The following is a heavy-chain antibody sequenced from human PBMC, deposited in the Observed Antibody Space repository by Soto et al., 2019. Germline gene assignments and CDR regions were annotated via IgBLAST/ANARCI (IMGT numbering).Heavy chain of an antibody. CDR3: VRAGHCITPSCYGNRFDP. CDR2: INSDASHT. Sequence: PGGSLRLSCAAFGFTFSTYWMHWIRQVPGKGLEWVSRINSDASHTYYADSVKGRFTISRDNAKNTLHLEMNSLRAEDTAVYYCVRAGHCITPSCYGNRFDPWGQGTLVTVSS. V-gene: IGHV3-74*01. D-gene: IGHD2-2*01. CDR1: GFTFSTYW. J-gene: IGHJ5*02.